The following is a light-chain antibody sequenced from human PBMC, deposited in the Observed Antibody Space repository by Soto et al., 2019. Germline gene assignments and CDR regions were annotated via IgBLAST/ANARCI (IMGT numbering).Light chain of an antibody. CDR3: VQALESPPT. J-gene: IGKJ4*01. Sequence: DIVMTQSPLSLPVTPGEPASISCRSSQSLLNRNGQNCLDWYLQKPGQSPQLLIHLGSIRASGVPDRFSGSGSGTYFTLAISRVEAEDVGVYYCVQALESPPTFGGGTKVEIK. CDR2: LGS. CDR1: QSLLNRNGQNC. V-gene: IGKV2-28*01.